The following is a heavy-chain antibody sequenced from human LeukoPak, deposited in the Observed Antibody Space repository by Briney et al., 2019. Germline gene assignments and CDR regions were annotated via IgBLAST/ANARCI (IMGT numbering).Heavy chain of an antibody. CDR2: FSSGGRT. CDR1: GFTVSTYS. D-gene: IGHD2/OR15-2a*01. CDR3: ASILYG. V-gene: IGHV3-53*01. Sequence: GGSLRLSCAASGFTVSTYSMSWVCQAPGKGLEWVATFSSGGRTSYADSVKGRFTISRDTSQNTVYLQMNSLRDEDTALYYCASILYGWGQGTLVTVSS. J-gene: IGHJ4*02.